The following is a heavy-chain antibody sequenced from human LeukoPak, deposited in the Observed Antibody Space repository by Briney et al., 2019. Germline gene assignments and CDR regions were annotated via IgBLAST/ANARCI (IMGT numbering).Heavy chain of an antibody. CDR3: ASSGTDDY. V-gene: IGHV3-48*04. J-gene: IGHJ4*02. Sequence: GGSLRLSCAASGFTFSSYGMHWVRQAPGKGLEWVSYISSSGSIIYYADSVKGRFTISRDNAKNSLYLQMNSLRAEDTAVYYCASSGTDDYWGQGTLVTVSS. D-gene: IGHD1-26*01. CDR1: GFTFSSYG. CDR2: ISSSGSII.